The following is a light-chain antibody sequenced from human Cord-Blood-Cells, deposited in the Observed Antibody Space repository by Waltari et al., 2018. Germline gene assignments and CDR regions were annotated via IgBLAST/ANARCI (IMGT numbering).Light chain of an antibody. CDR1: KLGDKY. Sequence: SYELTQPPSVSVSPGQTASITCSGDKLGDKYACWYQQKPGQSPVLVIYQGSKRPSGIPERFSGPNSGNTATLTISETQAMDEADYYCQAWDSSTVVCGGGTKLTVL. CDR2: QGS. V-gene: IGLV3-1*01. J-gene: IGLJ2*01. CDR3: QAWDSSTVV.